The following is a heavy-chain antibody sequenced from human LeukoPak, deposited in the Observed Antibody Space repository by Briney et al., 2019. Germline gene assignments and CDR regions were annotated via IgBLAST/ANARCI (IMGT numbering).Heavy chain of an antibody. CDR2: ISASGSYT. CDR3: GRSRGAGPGAHFDV. CDR1: GFSFSDEY. Sequence: GGSLRLSCAASGFSFSDEYMSWIRQAPGQGVEWLSYISASGSYTNYADSVKGRFTISRDNAKNSLYLQMNGLRAEDTAVYYCGRSRGAGPGAHFDVWGQGTLVTVSS. J-gene: IGHJ4*02. D-gene: IGHD6-19*01. V-gene: IGHV3-11*03.